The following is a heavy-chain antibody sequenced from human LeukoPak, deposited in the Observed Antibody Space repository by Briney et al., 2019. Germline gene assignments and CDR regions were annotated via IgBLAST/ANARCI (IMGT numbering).Heavy chain of an antibody. Sequence: GGSLRLSCAASGFTFGSSPMSWDRQAPGKGPEWVTTFSRNGHDTYYADSVKGRFTIFRDNSKSTLYLQMNSLRAEDTAVYYCAKGSLGSWYFFDSWGQGTLVTVSS. V-gene: IGHV3-23*01. CDR3: AKGSLGSWYFFDS. D-gene: IGHD6-13*01. J-gene: IGHJ4*02. CDR1: GFTFGSSP. CDR2: FSRNGHDT.